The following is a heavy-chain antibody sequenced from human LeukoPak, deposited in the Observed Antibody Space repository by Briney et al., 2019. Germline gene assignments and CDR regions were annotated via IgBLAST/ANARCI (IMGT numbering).Heavy chain of an antibody. Sequence: PSETLSLTCAVSGGSISSSNWWSWVRQPPGKGLEWIGEIYHSGSTNYNPSLKSRVTISVDKSKNQFSLKLSSVTAADTAVYYCARVDNWNYGANFDYWGQGTLVTISS. CDR1: GGSISSSNW. CDR2: IYHSGST. J-gene: IGHJ4*02. V-gene: IGHV4-4*02. D-gene: IGHD1-7*01. CDR3: ARVDNWNYGANFDY.